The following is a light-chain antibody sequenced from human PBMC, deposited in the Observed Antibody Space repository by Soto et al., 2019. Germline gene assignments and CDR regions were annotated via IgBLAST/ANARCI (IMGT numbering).Light chain of an antibody. CDR2: EAS. CDR3: QQRYSMPLT. Sequence: DIQMTQSPSSLSASVGDRVTITCRASQSISSHLNWYQQKPGKAPQLLIYEASSLQGGVPSRFSGSGSGTDFTLTISRLQADAFAIYYCQQRYSMPLTFGPGTRVDIK. CDR1: QSISSH. J-gene: IGKJ3*01. V-gene: IGKV1-39*01.